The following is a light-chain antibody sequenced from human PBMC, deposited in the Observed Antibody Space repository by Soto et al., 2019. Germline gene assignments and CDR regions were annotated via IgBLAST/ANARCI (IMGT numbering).Light chain of an antibody. Sequence: DIQITQSPSSLSASVGDRVTITCQASQDISNYLNWYRQKPGIAPKLLIYDASNLETGVPSRFSGSGSGTDFTFTISSLQPEDIATYYCQQYDNLITFGQGTRLEIK. CDR2: DAS. CDR1: QDISNY. V-gene: IGKV1-33*01. CDR3: QQYDNLIT. J-gene: IGKJ5*01.